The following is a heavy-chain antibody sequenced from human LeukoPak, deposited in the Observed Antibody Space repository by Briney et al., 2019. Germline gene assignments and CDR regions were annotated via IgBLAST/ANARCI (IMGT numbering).Heavy chain of an antibody. CDR3: ARGVVKLWLPQYYFDY. CDR1: GYTFTGYY. Sequence: ASVKVSCKASGYTFTGYYMHWVRQAPGQGLEWMGRINPNSGGTNYAQKFQGRVTMTRDTSISTAYMELSRLRSDDTAVYYCARGVVKLWLPQYYFDYWGQGTLVSVSS. V-gene: IGHV1-2*06. CDR2: INPNSGGT. D-gene: IGHD5-18*01. J-gene: IGHJ4*02.